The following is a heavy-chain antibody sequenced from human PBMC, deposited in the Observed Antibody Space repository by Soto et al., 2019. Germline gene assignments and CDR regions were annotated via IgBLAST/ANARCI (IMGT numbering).Heavy chain of an antibody. CDR1: GFTFSNSW. V-gene: IGHV3-74*01. D-gene: IGHD2-2*01. CDR3: VKVLARGVGVPRSYFDS. Sequence: GGSLRLSXAASGFTFSNSWMHWVRQVSGKGLEWVSRINADGTSTSYADSVKGRFTISRDNAKNALYLHVNSLRAEDTAVYYCVKVLARGVGVPRSYFDSWGQGALVTVSS. CDR2: INADGTST. J-gene: IGHJ4*02.